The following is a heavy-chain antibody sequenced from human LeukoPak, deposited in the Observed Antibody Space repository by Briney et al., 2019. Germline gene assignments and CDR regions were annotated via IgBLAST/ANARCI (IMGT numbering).Heavy chain of an antibody. CDR3: ARQERSSRGTGNYYMDV. D-gene: IGHD3-22*01. J-gene: IGHJ6*03. CDR1: GGSISSTTYY. CDR2: IYYSGST. Sequence: SETLSLTCTVSGGSISSTTYYWGWIRQSPGKGLESIGCIYYSGSTYYNPSLKSRVTISVDTSKNQFSLKLSSVTAADTAVYYCARQERSSRGTGNYYMDVWGKGTTVTVSS. V-gene: IGHV4-39*01.